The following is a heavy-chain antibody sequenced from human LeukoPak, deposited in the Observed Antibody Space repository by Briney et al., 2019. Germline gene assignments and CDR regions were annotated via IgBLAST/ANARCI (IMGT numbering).Heavy chain of an antibody. CDR2: VTSSGGST. CDR1: GFTFANYA. D-gene: IGHD6-19*01. V-gene: IGHV3-23*01. J-gene: IGHJ4*02. CDR3: AKRGSGWYFDY. Sequence: GGSLRLSCAASGFTFANYAMSWVRQAPGKGLEWVSAVTSSGGSTYYADSVKGRFTISRDNSENTLYLQMNSPRAEDTAVYYCAKRGSGWYFDYWGQGTLVTVSS.